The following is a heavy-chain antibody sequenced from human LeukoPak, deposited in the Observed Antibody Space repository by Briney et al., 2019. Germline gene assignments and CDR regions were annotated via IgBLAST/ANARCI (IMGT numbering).Heavy chain of an antibody. CDR2: IYPGDSDI. Sequence: GESLKISCKGSGYTFNTYWVGWVRQMPGKGLEWIGIIYPGDSDIRYSPSFRGQVTISADKSSSTAYLQWSSLKASDTAMYYCARRDVSAWYYLDYWGRGTLVTVSS. J-gene: IGHJ4*02. V-gene: IGHV5-51*01. CDR3: ARRDVSAWYYLDY. CDR1: GYTFNTYW. D-gene: IGHD6-19*01.